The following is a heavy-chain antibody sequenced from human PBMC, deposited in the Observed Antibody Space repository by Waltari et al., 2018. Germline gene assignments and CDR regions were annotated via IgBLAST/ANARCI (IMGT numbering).Heavy chain of an antibody. CDR2: IGGNAANT. CDR1: GFTFRTYA. V-gene: IGHV3-23*01. CDR3: ARQLDFALVPVVRHFDS. Sequence: EVQLLESGGGLVQPGGSLRLSCVASGFTFRTYAMSWVRQAPGQGLEYGSGIGGNAANTYYAASVKGRFTISRDNYKNTVFLQRNSPRDEDTAVYYCARQLDFALVPVVRHFDSWGQGTLVTVSS. J-gene: IGHJ4*02. D-gene: IGHD2-8*02.